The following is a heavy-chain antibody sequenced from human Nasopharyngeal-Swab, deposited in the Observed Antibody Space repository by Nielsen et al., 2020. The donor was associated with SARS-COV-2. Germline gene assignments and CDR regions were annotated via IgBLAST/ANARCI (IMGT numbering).Heavy chain of an antibody. V-gene: IGHV3-33*08. CDR1: GFTFSSYG. Sequence: GGSLRLSCAASGFTFSSYGMHWVRQAPGKGLEWVAVIWYDGSNKYYADSVKGRFTISRDNSKNTLYLQMNSLRAEDTTVYYCARAWELPYFDYWSQGPLVPVSS. CDR3: ARAWELPYFDY. D-gene: IGHD1-26*01. CDR2: IWYDGSNK. J-gene: IGHJ4*02.